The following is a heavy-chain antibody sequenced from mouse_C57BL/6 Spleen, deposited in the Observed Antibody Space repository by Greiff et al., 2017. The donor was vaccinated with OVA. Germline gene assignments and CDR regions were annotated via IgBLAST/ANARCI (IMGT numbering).Heavy chain of an antibody. D-gene: IGHD2-5*01. CDR1: GYAFSSYW. Sequence: QVQLKESGAELVKPGASVKISCKASGYAFSSYWMNWVKQRPGKGLEWIGQIYPGDGDTNYNGKFKGKATLTADKSSSTAYMQLSSLTSEDSAVYFCARALYYSIHYAMDYWGQGTSVTVSS. J-gene: IGHJ4*01. CDR3: ARALYYSIHYAMDY. V-gene: IGHV1-80*01. CDR2: IYPGDGDT.